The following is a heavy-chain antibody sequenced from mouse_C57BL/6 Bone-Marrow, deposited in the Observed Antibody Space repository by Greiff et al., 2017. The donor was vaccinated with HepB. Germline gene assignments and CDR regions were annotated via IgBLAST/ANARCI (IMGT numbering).Heavy chain of an antibody. D-gene: IGHD2-3*01. V-gene: IGHV2-2*01. J-gene: IGHJ3*01. CDR3: ARKYDGYPAWFAY. Sequence: QVQLKESGPGLVQPSQSLSITCTVSGFSLTSYGGHWVRQSPGKGLEWLGVIWSGGSTDYNAAFISRLSISKDNSKSQVFLKMNSLQADETAIYYCARKYDGYPAWFAYWGQGTLVTVSA. CDR1: GFSLTSYG. CDR2: IWSGGST.